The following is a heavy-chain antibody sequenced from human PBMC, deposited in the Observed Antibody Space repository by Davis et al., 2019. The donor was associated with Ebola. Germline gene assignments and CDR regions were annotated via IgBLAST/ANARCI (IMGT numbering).Heavy chain of an antibody. CDR3: ARGGYGLVGFDY. CDR1: GGSISSYY. CDR2: IYYSGST. D-gene: IGHD4-17*01. J-gene: IGHJ4*02. V-gene: IGHV4-59*12. Sequence: MPSETLSLTCTVSGGSISSYYWSWIRQPPGKGLEWIGYIYYSGSTNYNPSLKSRVTISVDTSKNQFSLKLSSVTAADTAVYYCARGGYGLVGFDYWGQGTLVTVSS.